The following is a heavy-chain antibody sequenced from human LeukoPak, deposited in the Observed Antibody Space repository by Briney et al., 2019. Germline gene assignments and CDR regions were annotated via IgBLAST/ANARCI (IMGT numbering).Heavy chain of an antibody. V-gene: IGHV3-7*01. CDR1: GFTFSSYW. CDR3: ARDDIAATGMAFDY. J-gene: IGHJ4*02. Sequence: GGSLRLSCAASGFTFSSYWMSWVRQAPGKGLEWVANIKPDGSEKYYVDSVKGRFTISRDNTKNSLYLQMNSLRAEDTALYYCARDDIAATGMAFDYWGQGTLVTVSS. CDR2: IKPDGSEK. D-gene: IGHD6-13*01.